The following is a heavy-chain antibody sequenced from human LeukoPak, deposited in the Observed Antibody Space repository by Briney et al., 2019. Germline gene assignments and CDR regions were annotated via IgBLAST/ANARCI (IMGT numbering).Heavy chain of an antibody. V-gene: IGHV4-59*08. Sequence: KPSETLSLTCTVSGGSISSYYWSWIRQPPGKGLEWIGYIYYSGSTNYNPSLESRVTISVDTSKNQFSLKLSSVTAADTAVYYCATGGMMRFDLWGQGTLVTVSS. J-gene: IGHJ4*02. CDR1: GGSISSYY. CDR3: ATGGMMRFDL. D-gene: IGHD3-16*01. CDR2: IYYSGST.